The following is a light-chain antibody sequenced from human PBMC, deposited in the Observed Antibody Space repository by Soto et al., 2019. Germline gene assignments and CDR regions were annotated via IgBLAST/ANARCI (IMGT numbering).Light chain of an antibody. Sequence: DIVMTQSPDSLAVSLGGRATFNCKSSQSVLSSSHSRNYLAWYQQKPRQPPKLLIYWASIRESGVPDRFSGSGSGTDFTLTISNLQAEDVAVYYWQQYYSSPPTFGQGTKVEIK. CDR2: WAS. CDR3: QQYYSSPPT. CDR1: QSVLSSSHSRNY. J-gene: IGKJ1*01. V-gene: IGKV4-1*01.